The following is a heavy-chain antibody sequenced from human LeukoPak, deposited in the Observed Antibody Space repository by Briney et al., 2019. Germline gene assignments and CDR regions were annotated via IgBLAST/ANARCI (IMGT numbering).Heavy chain of an antibody. V-gene: IGHV4-61*02. Sequence: SETLSLTCTVSGGSIGGGSYYWSWIRQPAGKGLEWIGRIYTSGSTNYNPSLRSRVTISVDTSKNQFSLKLTSVTAADTAVYYCARGIVDMATSFGYWGQGTLVTVSS. J-gene: IGHJ4*02. CDR3: ARGIVDMATSFGY. CDR2: IYTSGST. D-gene: IGHD1-26*01. CDR1: GGSIGGGSYY.